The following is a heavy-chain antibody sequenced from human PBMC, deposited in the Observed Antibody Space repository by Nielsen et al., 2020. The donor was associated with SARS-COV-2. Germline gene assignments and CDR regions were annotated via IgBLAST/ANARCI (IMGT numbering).Heavy chain of an antibody. V-gene: IGHV3-7*03. CDR1: GFTFSSYW. D-gene: IGHD3-10*01. J-gene: IGHJ4*02. CDR2: IKEDGGEK. Sequence: GESLKISCAASGFTFSSYWMNWVRQAPGKGLEWVANIKEDGGEKYYADSVKGRFTISRDNSKNTLYLQMNSLRAEDTAVYYCAKDGAYYYGSGSYLTKRFDYWGQGTLVTVSS. CDR3: AKDGAYYYGSGSYLTKRFDY.